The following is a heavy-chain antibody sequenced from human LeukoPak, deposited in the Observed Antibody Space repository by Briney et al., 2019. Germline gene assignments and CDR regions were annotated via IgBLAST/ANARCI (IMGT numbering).Heavy chain of an antibody. D-gene: IGHD5-18*01. CDR2: IYYSGST. V-gene: IGHV4-31*03. J-gene: IGHJ4*02. CDR3: ARGGYSYGSGGGYFDY. Sequence: SETLSLTCTVSGGSISSGGYYWSWIRQHPGKGLEWIGYIYYSGSTNYNPSLKSRVTISVDRSKNQFSLKLSSVTAADTAVYYCARGGYSYGSGGGYFDYWGQGTLVTVSS. CDR1: GGSISSGGYY.